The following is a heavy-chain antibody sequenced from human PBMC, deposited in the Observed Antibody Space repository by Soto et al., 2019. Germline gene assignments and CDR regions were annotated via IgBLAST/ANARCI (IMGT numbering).Heavy chain of an antibody. Sequence: QVQLPESGPGLVKPSQTLFLTCTVSGGSISSGGYYWSWIRQHPGKGLEWIGYIYYSGSTYYNPSLKIRVTISVDTSKNQFSLKLSSVTAADTAVYYCATASMVRGVIPPLDYWGQGTLVTVSS. CDR2: IYYSGST. D-gene: IGHD3-10*01. CDR1: GGSISSGGYY. V-gene: IGHV4-31*03. CDR3: ATASMVRGVIPPLDY. J-gene: IGHJ4*02.